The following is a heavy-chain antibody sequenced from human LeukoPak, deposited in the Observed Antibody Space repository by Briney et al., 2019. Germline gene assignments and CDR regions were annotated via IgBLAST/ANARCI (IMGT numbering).Heavy chain of an antibody. D-gene: IGHD1-7*01. V-gene: IGHV4-39*01. Sequence: PSETLSLTSTDSLGSISSSSYYWGSIRQPPGEALEWIGSIYYSGSTYYNASLKRRVTISVDTSNNQYSLKLSSVTAADTAVYYCARLYLRAGTVDYWVQGTLVTVSS. J-gene: IGHJ4*02. CDR2: IYYSGST. CDR3: ARLYLRAGTVDY. CDR1: LGSISSSSYY.